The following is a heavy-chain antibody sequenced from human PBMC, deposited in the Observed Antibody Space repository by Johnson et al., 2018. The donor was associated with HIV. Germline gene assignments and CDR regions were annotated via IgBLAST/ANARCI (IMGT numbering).Heavy chain of an antibody. CDR1: GFTVSRNY. D-gene: IGHD4-17*01. V-gene: IGHV3-66*01. CDR3: ARDVTKDAFDI. CDR2: IYSGGDT. Sequence: VQLVESGGGLVQPGGSLRLSCAASGFTVSRNYMNWVRQAPGKGLEWVSVIYSGGDTYYAESVKGRFTISRDNFKNTLYLQMNSLRAEDTAVYYCARDVTKDAFDIWGQGTMVTVSS. J-gene: IGHJ3*02.